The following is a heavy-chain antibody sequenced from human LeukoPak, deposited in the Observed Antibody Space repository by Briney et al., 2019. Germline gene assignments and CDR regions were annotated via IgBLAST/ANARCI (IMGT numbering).Heavy chain of an antibody. Sequence: SETLSLTCAVYGGSFSGYYWSWIRQPPGKGLEWIGEINHSGSTNYNPSLKSRVTISVDTSKNQFSLKLSSVTAADTAVYYCASSRFLEWSYYYYGMDVWGQGTTVTVSS. J-gene: IGHJ6*02. CDR2: INHSGST. CDR3: ASSRFLEWSYYYYGMDV. D-gene: IGHD3-3*01. CDR1: GGSFSGYY. V-gene: IGHV4-34*01.